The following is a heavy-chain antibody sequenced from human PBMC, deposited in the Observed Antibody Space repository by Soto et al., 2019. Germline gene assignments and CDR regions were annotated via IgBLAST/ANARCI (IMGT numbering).Heavy chain of an antibody. Sequence: VQLVESGGGVVQPGRSLRLSCAASGFTFSSYGMHWVRQAPGKGLEWVAVISYDGNNKYYAGYVKGRFTISRDNSKNTLSLQTNFLRSEDTAVYYCAREAGTVSFDYWGQGTLVTVSS. CDR3: AREAGTVSFDY. J-gene: IGHJ4*02. CDR1: GFTFSSYG. CDR2: ISYDGNNK. V-gene: IGHV3-30*03. D-gene: IGHD4-4*01.